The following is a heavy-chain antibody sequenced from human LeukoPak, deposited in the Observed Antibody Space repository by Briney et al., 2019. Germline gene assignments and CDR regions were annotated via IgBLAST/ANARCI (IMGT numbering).Heavy chain of an antibody. V-gene: IGHV3-48*02. J-gene: IGHJ6*02. CDR3: ARDENQDIVVVVANVYYYYYGMDV. CDR1: GFTFSSYS. CDR2: ISSSSSSTI. D-gene: IGHD2-15*01. Sequence: PGGSLRLSCAASGFTFSSYSMNWVRQAPGKGLEWVSYISSSSSSTIYYADSVKGRFTISRDNAKDSLYLQMNSLRDEDTAVYYCARDENQDIVVVVANVYYYYYGMDVWGQGTTVTVSS.